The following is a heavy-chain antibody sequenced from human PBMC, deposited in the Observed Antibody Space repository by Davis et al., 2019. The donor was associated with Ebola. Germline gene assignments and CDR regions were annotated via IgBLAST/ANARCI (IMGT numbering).Heavy chain of an antibody. CDR3: ARPSYCSGGSCYSNYYYDGMDV. Sequence: SSVQVTCKASGGTFSSYAISWVRQAPGQGLEWMGRIIPILGIANYAQKFQGRVTITADKSTSTAYMELSSLRSEDTAVYYCARPSYCSGGSCYSNYYYDGMDVWGQGTTVTVSS. CDR2: IIPILGIA. CDR1: GGTFSSYA. V-gene: IGHV1-69*04. J-gene: IGHJ6*02. D-gene: IGHD2-15*01.